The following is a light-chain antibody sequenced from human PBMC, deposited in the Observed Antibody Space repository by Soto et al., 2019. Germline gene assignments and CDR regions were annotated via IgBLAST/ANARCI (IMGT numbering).Light chain of an antibody. Sequence: EIVLTQPPDTLSLSPGESATLSCGASQSVSSRYLAWYQQKPGQAPRLLIYGASNRATGIPDRFSGSGSGTDFTLTSSRLEPEDFAVFYCQQYDDSITFGQGTRLEIE. V-gene: IGKV3-20*01. J-gene: IGKJ5*01. CDR2: GAS. CDR3: QQYDDSIT. CDR1: QSVSSRY.